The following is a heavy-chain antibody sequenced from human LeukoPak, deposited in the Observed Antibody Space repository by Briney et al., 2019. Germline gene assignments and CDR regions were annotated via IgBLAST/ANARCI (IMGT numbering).Heavy chain of an antibody. Sequence: PSETLSLTCTVSGVSISGGDFYWSWIRQSPGRGLEWIGYIYYSGSTYYNPSLKSRVTISVDKSKNQFSLKLSSVTAADTAVYYCARGARYYYYGMDVWGQGTTVTVSS. CDR2: IYYSGST. V-gene: IGHV4-30-4*02. CDR3: ARGARYYYYGMDV. J-gene: IGHJ6*02. CDR1: GVSISGGDFY.